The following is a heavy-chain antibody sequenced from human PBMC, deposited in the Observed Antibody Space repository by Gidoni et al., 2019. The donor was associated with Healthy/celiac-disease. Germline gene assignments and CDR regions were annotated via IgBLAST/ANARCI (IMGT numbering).Heavy chain of an antibody. CDR2: IDWDDDK. J-gene: IGHJ4*02. Sequence: QVTLRESGPALVNPTQTLTLSCTFSGFSLSTSGMCVSWIRQPPGKALEWLARIDWDDDKYYSTSLKTRLTISKDTSKNQVVLTMTNMDPVDTATYYCARSVAGATPNDYWGQGTLVTVSS. V-gene: IGHV2-70*15. CDR3: ARSVAGATPNDY. CDR1: GFSLSTSGMC. D-gene: IGHD6-19*01.